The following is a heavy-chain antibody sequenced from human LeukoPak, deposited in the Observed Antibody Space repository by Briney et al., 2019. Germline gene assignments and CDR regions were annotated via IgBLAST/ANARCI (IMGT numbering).Heavy chain of an antibody. Sequence: SETLSLTCTVSCGSISSSSYYWGWIRQPPGKGLEGIGSIYYSGSTYYNPSLKRRVTISGDMSKNTVSLKLRSVTAADTAVYYCARPTAVAGTFDYWGQGTLVTVSS. J-gene: IGHJ4*02. CDR3: ARPTAVAGTFDY. D-gene: IGHD6-19*01. CDR1: CGSISSSSYY. CDR2: IYYSGST. V-gene: IGHV4-39*01.